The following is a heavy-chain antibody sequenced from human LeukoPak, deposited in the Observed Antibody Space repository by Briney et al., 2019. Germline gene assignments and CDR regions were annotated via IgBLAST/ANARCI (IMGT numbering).Heavy chain of an antibody. D-gene: IGHD3-16*02. J-gene: IGHJ2*01. CDR3: ARAESEGYDYVWGSYPWYFDL. CDR2: IIPIFGTA. CDR1: GGTFSSYA. V-gene: IGHV1-69*01. Sequence: GASVKVSCKASGGTFSSYAISWVRQAPGQGLEWVGEIIPIFGTANCAQTLQGRVTITADESTSTAYMELSSLRSKDTDVYYCARAESEGYDYVWGSYPWYFDLWGRGTLVTVSS.